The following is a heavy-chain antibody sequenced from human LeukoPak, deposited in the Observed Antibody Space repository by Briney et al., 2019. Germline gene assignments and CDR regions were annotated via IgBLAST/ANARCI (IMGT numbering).Heavy chain of an antibody. D-gene: IGHD3-16*02. Sequence: SETLSLTCTVSGGSISEYIWHWIRQPAGNGLEWIGYIYHNGSTNYNPSLKSRITISIDTSKNHFSLRLTSVTAADTAVYYCARGGYFWGTHRPDNWFDPWGQGTLVTVSS. CDR1: GGSISEYI. CDR2: IYHNGST. V-gene: IGHV4-59*01. J-gene: IGHJ5*02. CDR3: ARGGYFWGTHRPDNWFDP.